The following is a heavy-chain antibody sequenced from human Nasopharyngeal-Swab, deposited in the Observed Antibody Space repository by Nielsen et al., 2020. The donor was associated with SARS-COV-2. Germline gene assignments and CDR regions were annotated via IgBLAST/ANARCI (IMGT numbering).Heavy chain of an antibody. CDR3: ARDADDFWSGYSHFDY. CDR1: GGSISSNSYY. J-gene: IGHJ4*02. Sequence: SETLSLTCTVSGGSISSNSYYWGWIRQPPGKGLEWIGTIYYSGSTYYNPSLKSRVTISVDTSKNQFSLKVSSVTAADTAVYYCARDADDFWSGYSHFDYWGQGTLVTVSS. D-gene: IGHD3-3*01. CDR2: IYYSGST. V-gene: IGHV4-39*02.